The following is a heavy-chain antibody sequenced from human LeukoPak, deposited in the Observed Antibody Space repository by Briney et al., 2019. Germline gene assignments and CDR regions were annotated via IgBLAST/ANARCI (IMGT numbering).Heavy chain of an antibody. J-gene: IGHJ4*02. CDR1: GFTFSSYE. CDR3: ARLYSSSSGRALDY. CDR2: ISSSGSNI. V-gene: IGHV3-48*03. D-gene: IGHD6-6*01. Sequence: GGSLRLSCAASGFTFSSYEMNWVRQAPGKGLEWISYISSSGSNIYYADSGKGRFTISRDNAKNSLFLQMNSLRAEDTAVYYCARLYSSSSGRALDYWGQGTLVTVSS.